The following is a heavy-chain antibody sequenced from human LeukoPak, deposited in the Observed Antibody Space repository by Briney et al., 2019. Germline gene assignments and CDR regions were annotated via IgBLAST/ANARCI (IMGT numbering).Heavy chain of an antibody. D-gene: IGHD6-13*01. Sequence: GASVKVSCKASGYTFTYYAISWVRQAPGQGLEWMGWISAYNGNTNYAEKFQDRASMTIDTSTSTAYMELSRLRSDDTAVYYCARAGYSSSWYMDYWGQGTLVTVSS. J-gene: IGHJ4*02. CDR1: GYTFTYYA. CDR2: ISAYNGNT. CDR3: ARAGYSSSWYMDY. V-gene: IGHV1-18*01.